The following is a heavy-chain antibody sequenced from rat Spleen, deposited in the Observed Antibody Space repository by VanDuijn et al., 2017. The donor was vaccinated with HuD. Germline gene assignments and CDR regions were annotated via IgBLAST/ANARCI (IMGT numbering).Heavy chain of an antibody. V-gene: IGHV5-29*01. D-gene: IGHD1-10*01. CDR2: ISYDGSST. Sequence: EVQLVESGGGLMQPGGSVKLSCAASGFTLSNFPMAWVRQAPTKGLEWVATISYDGSSTYYRDSVKGRFTISRDNAKSNLYLQMDSLRSENTATYYCARHGVYNNYGWFAYWGQGTLVTVSS. CDR3: ARHGVYNNYGWFAY. J-gene: IGHJ3*01. CDR1: GFTLSNFP.